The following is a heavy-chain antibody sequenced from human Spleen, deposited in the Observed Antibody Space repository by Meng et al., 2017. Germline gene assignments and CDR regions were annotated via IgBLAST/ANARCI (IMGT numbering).Heavy chain of an antibody. D-gene: IGHD3-22*01. V-gene: IGHV3-74*01. CDR2: ISTDGSIT. CDR1: GFTFSKYW. J-gene: IGHJ4*02. Sequence: EEEVVESGGGLIWPGRSLRLSCAASGFTFSKYWMHWVRQAPGKGLVWISRISTDGSITNYADSVKGRFTISRDNAKNTVYLQMNSLRDEDTAVYYCTRLLDRDYWGQGTLVTVSS. CDR3: TRLLDRDY.